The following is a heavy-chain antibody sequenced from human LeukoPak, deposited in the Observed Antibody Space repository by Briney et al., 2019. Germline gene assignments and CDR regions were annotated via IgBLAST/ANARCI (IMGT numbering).Heavy chain of an antibody. CDR1: VRLLNNYY. CDR3: ARDLFAQTTGTLHL. D-gene: IGHD1-1*01. CDR2: ISYSGST. V-gene: IGHV4-59*01. Sequence: PSETLSLTRTVSVRLLNNYYWGSIRQPPAKGLEWVGYISYSGSTNYSPSLESRVTISNDTSKKQFSLNPWSVTAADTAVYYCARDLFAQTTGTLHLWGQGTLVTVSS. J-gene: IGHJ5*02.